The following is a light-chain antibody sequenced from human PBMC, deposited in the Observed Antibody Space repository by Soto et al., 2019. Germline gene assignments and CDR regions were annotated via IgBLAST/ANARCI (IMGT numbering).Light chain of an antibody. V-gene: IGKV3-20*01. J-gene: IGKJ1*01. Sequence: EVAVTQSPGTLSFSPWEIATLSCRASQSVSTSYLAWYHQRPGQAPRLLIYLASSRDTGIPDRFSGSGSGTDFALTISRREPEDFAVYYCQQYGSYWTFGEGTKV. CDR1: QSVSTSY. CDR2: LAS. CDR3: QQYGSYWT.